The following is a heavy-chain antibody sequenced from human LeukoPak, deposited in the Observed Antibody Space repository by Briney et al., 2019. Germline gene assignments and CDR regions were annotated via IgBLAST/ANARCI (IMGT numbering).Heavy chain of an antibody. D-gene: IGHD1-14*01. CDR1: GFTFSRNW. CDR3: TRDRSRAEDD. Sequence: GGSLRLSCAASGFTFSRNWMHWVRQAPGKGLVWLSRISTDGSSTSYADSVQGRFTISRDNAKNLLYLQMNSLRGEDTAVYYCTRDRSRAEDDWGQGTLVTVSS. V-gene: IGHV3-74*01. CDR2: ISTDGSST. J-gene: IGHJ4*02.